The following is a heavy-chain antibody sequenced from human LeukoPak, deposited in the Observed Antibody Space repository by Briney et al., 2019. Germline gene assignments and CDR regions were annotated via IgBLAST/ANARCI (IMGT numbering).Heavy chain of an antibody. CDR3: ARLYYDYVWGSLYYFDY. CDR2: ISGSGGST. D-gene: IGHD3-16*01. Sequence: GGSLRLSCAASGFTFSSYRMNWARQAPGKGLEWVSAISGSGGSTYYADSVKGRYTISRDNSKNTLYLQMNSLRAEDTAVYYCARLYYDYVWGSLYYFDYWGQGTLVTVSS. J-gene: IGHJ4*02. V-gene: IGHV3-23*01. CDR1: GFTFSSYR.